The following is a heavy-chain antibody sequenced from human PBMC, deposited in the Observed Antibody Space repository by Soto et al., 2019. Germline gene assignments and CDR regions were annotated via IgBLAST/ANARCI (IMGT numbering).Heavy chain of an antibody. CDR2: IKSKTHGGTT. CDR1: GFTFSNAW. J-gene: IGHJ1*01. V-gene: IGHV3-15*01. D-gene: IGHD3-16*01. CDR3: ATRPTFSYVGPEKYLQH. Sequence: EVQLVESGGGLVKPGGSLRLSCAASGFTFSNAWMTWVRQAPGKGLDWVGRIKSKTHGGTTDYAAPVNGRFTISRDDSKNTWYLQMNSLKTEDTAVYYCATRPTFSYVGPEKYLQHWGQGTLVTVSS.